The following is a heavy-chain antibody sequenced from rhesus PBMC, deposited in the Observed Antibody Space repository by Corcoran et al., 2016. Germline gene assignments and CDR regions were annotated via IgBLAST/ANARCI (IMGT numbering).Heavy chain of an antibody. D-gene: IGHD4-23*01. CDR2: ISNGGGST. V-gene: IGHV3-178*01. CDR1: GFTFSDYY. Sequence: EVQLVESGGGLAKPGGSLRLSCAASGFTFSDYYMDWVRQAPGKGLEWGSRISNGGGSTWYADSVKGRFTISRENAKNTLYLQMNSLRAEDKAVYYWARVGAMNSPAYWGQGVLVTVSS. CDR3: ARVGAMNSPAY. J-gene: IGHJ4*01.